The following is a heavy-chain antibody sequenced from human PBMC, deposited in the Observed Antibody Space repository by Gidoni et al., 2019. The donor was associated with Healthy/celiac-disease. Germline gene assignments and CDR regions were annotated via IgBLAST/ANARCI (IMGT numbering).Heavy chain of an antibody. V-gene: IGHV3-23*01. Sequence: EVQLLESGGGLVQPGGSLRLSCAASGVPFSSYAMSWGRQAPGKGLEWVSAISGSGGSTYYADSVKGRFTISRDNSKNTLYLQMNSLRAEDTAVYYCAKERDGYDFWSGYLFDYWGQGTLVTVSS. J-gene: IGHJ4*02. CDR1: GVPFSSYA. CDR3: AKERDGYDFWSGYLFDY. D-gene: IGHD3-3*01. CDR2: ISGSGGST.